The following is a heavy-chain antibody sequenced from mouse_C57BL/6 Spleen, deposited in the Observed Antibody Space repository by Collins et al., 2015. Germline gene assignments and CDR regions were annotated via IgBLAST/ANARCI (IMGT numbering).Heavy chain of an antibody. Sequence: QVQLKESGPGLVAPSQSLSITCTVSGFSLTSYGVHWVRQPPGKGPEWLGVIWAGGSTNYNSALMSRLSISKDNSKSQVFLKMNSLQTDDTAMYYCASGNYYAMDYWGQGTSVTVSS. CDR3: ASGNYYAMDY. D-gene: IGHD2-1*01. CDR1: GFSLTSYG. CDR2: IWAGGST. V-gene: IGHV2-9*02. J-gene: IGHJ4*01.